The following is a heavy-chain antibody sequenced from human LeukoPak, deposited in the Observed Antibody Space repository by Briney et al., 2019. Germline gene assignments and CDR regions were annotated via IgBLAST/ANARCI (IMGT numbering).Heavy chain of an antibody. CDR2: IIPIFGTA. J-gene: IGHJ5*02. V-gene: IGHV1-69*13. CDR1: GGTFSSYA. CDR3: ARVMVRGVIPNWFDP. Sequence: SVRVSCKASGGTFSSYAISWVRQAPGQGLEWMGGIIPIFGTANYAQKFQGRVTITADESTSTAYMELSSLRSEDTAVYYCARVMVRGVIPNWFDPWGQGTLVTVSS. D-gene: IGHD3-10*01.